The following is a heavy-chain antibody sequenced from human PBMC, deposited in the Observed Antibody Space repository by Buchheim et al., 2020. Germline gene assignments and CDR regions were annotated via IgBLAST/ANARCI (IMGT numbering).Heavy chain of an antibody. V-gene: IGHV5-51*01. D-gene: IGHD6-13*01. J-gene: IGHJ3*02. CDR3: VRHLAADDAVEI. CDR2: IHPSDSDA. Sequence: EVQLVQSGAEVKKPGESLRISCKGSGFSFISYWIGWVRQTPGKGLEWMGIIHPSDSDARYSPSFQGQVTFSADKSVSTPYLQWSSLRAADTAIYYCVRHLAADDAVEIWGQGT. CDR1: GFSFISYW.